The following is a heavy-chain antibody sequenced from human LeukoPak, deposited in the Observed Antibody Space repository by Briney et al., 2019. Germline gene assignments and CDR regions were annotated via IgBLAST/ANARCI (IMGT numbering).Heavy chain of an antibody. CDR2: IIPIFGTA. CDR1: GGTFSSYA. V-gene: IGHV1-69*01. J-gene: IGHJ4*02. Sequence: GSSVEVSCEASGGTFSSYAISWVRQAPGQGLEWMGGIIPIFGTANYAQKFQGRVTITADESTSTAYMELSSLRSEDTAVYYCAREKGSSGYAPYWGQGTLVTVSS. D-gene: IGHD3-22*01. CDR3: AREKGSSGYAPY.